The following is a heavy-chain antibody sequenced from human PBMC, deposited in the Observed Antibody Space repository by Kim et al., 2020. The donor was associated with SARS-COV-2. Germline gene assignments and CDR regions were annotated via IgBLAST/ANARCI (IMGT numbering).Heavy chain of an antibody. V-gene: IGHV3-30-3*01. J-gene: IGHJ5*02. Sequence: GGSLRLSCAASGFTFSSYAMHWVRQAPGKGLEWVAVISYDGSNKYYADSVKGRFTISRDNSKNTLYLQMNSLRAEDTAVYYCARDGGLRFLDSNWFDPWGQGTLVTVSS. D-gene: IGHD3-3*01. CDR2: ISYDGSNK. CDR1: GFTFSSYA. CDR3: ARDGGLRFLDSNWFDP.